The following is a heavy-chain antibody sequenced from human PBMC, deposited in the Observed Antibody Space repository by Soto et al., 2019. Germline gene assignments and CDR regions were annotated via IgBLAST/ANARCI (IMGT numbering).Heavy chain of an antibody. J-gene: IGHJ4*02. CDR2: IYYSGST. CDR1: GGSISSSSYY. D-gene: IGHD4-17*01. V-gene: IGHV4-39*01. Sequence: QLQLQESGPGLVKPSETLSLTCTVSGGSISSSSYYWGWIRQPPGKGLEWIGSIYYSGSTYYNPSLKSRVTISVDTSKTQFSLKLSSVTAADTAVYYCARLFNGDYDYWGQGTLVTVSS. CDR3: ARLFNGDYDY.